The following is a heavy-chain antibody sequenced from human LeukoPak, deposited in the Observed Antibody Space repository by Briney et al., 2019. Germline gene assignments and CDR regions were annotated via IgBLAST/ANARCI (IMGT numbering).Heavy chain of an antibody. CDR2: ISSSSSYI. CDR3: ARDHDSGSYYGY. J-gene: IGHJ4*02. V-gene: IGHV3-21*01. D-gene: IGHD1-26*01. CDR1: GFTFSSYW. Sequence: KTGGSLRLSCAASGFTFSSYWMSWVRQAPGKGLEWVSSISSSSSYIYYADSVKGRFTISRDNAKNSLYLQMNSLRAEDTAVYYCARDHDSGSYYGYWGQGTLVTVSS.